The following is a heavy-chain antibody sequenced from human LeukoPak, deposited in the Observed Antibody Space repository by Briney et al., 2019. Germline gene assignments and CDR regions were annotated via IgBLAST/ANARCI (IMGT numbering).Heavy chain of an antibody. J-gene: IGHJ5*02. Sequence: SQTLSLTCAISGDSVSSYNAAWNWIRQSPSRGLEWLGRTYYRSKWYNDYAVSVKSRITINPDTSKNQFSLQLNSVTPEDTAVYYCVRDSRLRRTGFDPWGQGTLVTVSS. V-gene: IGHV6-1*01. D-gene: IGHD4-17*01. CDR1: GDSVSSYNAA. CDR3: VRDSRLRRTGFDP. CDR2: TYYRSKWYN.